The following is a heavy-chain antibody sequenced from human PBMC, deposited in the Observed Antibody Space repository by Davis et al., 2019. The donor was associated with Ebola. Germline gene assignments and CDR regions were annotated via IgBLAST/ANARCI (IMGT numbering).Heavy chain of an antibody. J-gene: IGHJ6*02. V-gene: IGHV3-21*01. CDR1: GFTFSTYS. Sequence: GESLKISCAASGFTFSTYSMSWVRQAPGKALEWVSSISSDSDYIYYADSAKGRFTISRDNAKNSLFLQMNSLRAGDTAVYYCARDRPLDFFFGDYYGMDVWGQGTTVTVSS. D-gene: IGHD3-16*01. CDR3: ARDRPLDFFFGDYYGMDV. CDR2: ISSDSDYI.